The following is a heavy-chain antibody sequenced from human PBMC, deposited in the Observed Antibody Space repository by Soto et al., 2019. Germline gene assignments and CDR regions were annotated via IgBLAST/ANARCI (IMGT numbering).Heavy chain of an antibody. D-gene: IGHD6-6*01. V-gene: IGHV4-31*03. CDR2: IYYSGTT. Sequence: TLSLTCTVSGDSISNRGYYRSWIRHQPGRGPDWFGYIYYSGTTYYNPSLKSRVTMSVDPSKDQFSLRLSSVTAADTAVYYCARALAARPTGDLYYFDYWGQGTLVTVSS. J-gene: IGHJ4*02. CDR1: GDSISNRGYY. CDR3: ARALAARPTGDLYYFDY.